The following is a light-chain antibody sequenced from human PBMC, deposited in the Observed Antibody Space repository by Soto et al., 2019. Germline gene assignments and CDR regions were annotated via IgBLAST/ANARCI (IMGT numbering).Light chain of an antibody. CDR2: DVS. CDR1: SSDVGGYNY. Sequence: QSVLTQPRSVSGSPGQSVTISCTGTSSDVGGYNYVSWYQQHPGKAPKVMIYDVSERPSGVPDRFSGSESGNTASLTISGLQAEDEADYYCCSYAGSPRYVFGTGTKLTVL. CDR3: CSYAGSPRYV. V-gene: IGLV2-11*01. J-gene: IGLJ1*01.